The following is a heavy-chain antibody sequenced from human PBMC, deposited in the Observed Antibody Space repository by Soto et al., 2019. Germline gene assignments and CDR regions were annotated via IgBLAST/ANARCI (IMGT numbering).Heavy chain of an antibody. CDR1: GYTFTSYD. V-gene: IGHV1-8*01. CDR2: MNPNSGNT. J-gene: IGHJ6*02. CDR3: AREALYCSSTSCYRYYYYGMDV. D-gene: IGHD2-2*01. Sequence: QVQLVQSGAEVKKPGASVKVSCTASGYTFTSYDINWVRQATGQGLEWMGWMNPNSGNTGYAQKFQGRVTMTRNTSISTAYMELSSLRSEDTAVYYCAREALYCSSTSCYRYYYYGMDVWGQGTTVTVSS.